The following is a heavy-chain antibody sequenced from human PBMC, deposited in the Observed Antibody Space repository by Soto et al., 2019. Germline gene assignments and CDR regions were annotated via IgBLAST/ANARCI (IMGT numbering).Heavy chain of an antibody. CDR2: INPSGGST. V-gene: IGHV1-46*03. D-gene: IGHD3-22*01. CDR1: GYTFTSYY. Sequence: QVQLVQSGAEVKKPGASVKVSCKASGYTFTSYYMHWVRQAPGQGLEWMGIINPSGGSTSYAQKFQGRVTMTRDTSTSTVYMELSSLRSEDTAVYYCASSNYYDSSGGVGGDFDYWGQGTLVTVSS. CDR3: ASSNYYDSSGGVGGDFDY. J-gene: IGHJ4*02.